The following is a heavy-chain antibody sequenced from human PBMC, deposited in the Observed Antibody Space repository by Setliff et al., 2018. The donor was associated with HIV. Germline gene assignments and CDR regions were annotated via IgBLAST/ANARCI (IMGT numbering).Heavy chain of an antibody. V-gene: IGHV3-23*01. J-gene: IGHJ4*01. CDR3: AKDGISGGAYPPYYFDY. Sequence: GESLKISCAASGFTFNTYAMSWVRQAPGKGLEWVSVISGSGGSTFYADSVKGRFTISRDNYKNTLYLQMNGLRVEDTAVYYCAKDGISGGAYPPYYFDYWGHGTLVTVSS. CDR2: ISGSGGST. CDR1: GFTFNTYA. D-gene: IGHD2-15*01.